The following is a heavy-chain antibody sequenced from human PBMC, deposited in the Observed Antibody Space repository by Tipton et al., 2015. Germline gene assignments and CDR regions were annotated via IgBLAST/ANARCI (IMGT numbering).Heavy chain of an antibody. J-gene: IGHJ6*02. CDR1: GFTFSSQR. CDR3: ARGGYCSGAGCYSGDYYYAMDL. D-gene: IGHD2-15*01. CDR2: ISSSSNYI. V-gene: IGHV3-21*01. Sequence: SLRLSCAASGFTFSSQRMNWVRQAPGMGLEWVSSISSSSNYIDYVDSLKGRSTISRDNAKNSLYLQMDSLRAEDSGVYYCARGGYCSGAGCYSGDYYYAMDLWGQGTTVTVSS.